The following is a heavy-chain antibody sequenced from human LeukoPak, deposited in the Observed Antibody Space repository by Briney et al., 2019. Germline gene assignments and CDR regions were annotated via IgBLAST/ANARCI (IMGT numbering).Heavy chain of an antibody. V-gene: IGHV1-18*01. Sequence: ASVKVSCKASGYTFTSYGISWVRQAPGQGLEWMGWISAYNGNTNYAQKLQGRVTMTTGTSTSTAYMELRSLRSDDTAVYYCARVSLEVYYDSSGFRYYYYGMDVWGQGTTVTVSS. CDR3: ARVSLEVYYDSSGFRYYYYGMDV. J-gene: IGHJ6*02. CDR1: GYTFTSYG. CDR2: ISAYNGNT. D-gene: IGHD3-22*01.